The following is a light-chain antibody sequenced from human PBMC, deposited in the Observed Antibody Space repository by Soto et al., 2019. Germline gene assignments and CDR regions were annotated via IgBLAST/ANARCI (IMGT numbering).Light chain of an antibody. V-gene: IGLV2-14*01. J-gene: IGLJ2*01. CDR2: EVS. CDR3: SSYTSSSTGVV. CDR1: SSDVGGYNY. Sequence: QSVLTQPASVSGSPGQSSTISCTGTSSDVGGYNYVSWHQQHPGKAPKLMIYEVSNRPSGVSNRFSGSKSGNTASLTISGLQAEDEADYYCSSYTSSSTGVVFGGGTKLTVL.